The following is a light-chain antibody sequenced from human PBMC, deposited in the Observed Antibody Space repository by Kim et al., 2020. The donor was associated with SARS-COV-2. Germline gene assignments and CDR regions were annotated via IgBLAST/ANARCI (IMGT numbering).Light chain of an antibody. CDR1: QTVLYNSNNKNY. J-gene: IGKJ2*03. CDR2: WTS. CDR3: QQYYSTPPS. Sequence: SATLNCKSGQTVLYNSNNKNYLASYQQQPEQAPKLLIYWTSIRESGVSARFSGSGSETDFTLTISSLQAEDVAVYYCQQYYSTPPSFGQGTKLEIK. V-gene: IGKV4-1*01.